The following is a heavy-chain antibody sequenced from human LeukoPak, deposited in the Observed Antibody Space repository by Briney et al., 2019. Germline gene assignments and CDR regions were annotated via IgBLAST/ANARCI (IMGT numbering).Heavy chain of an antibody. CDR2: IYTSGST. D-gene: IGHD1-26*01. J-gene: IGHJ4*02. CDR1: GGSISSYY. CDR3: ARENSGSYREFDY. Sequence: PSETLSLTCTVSGGSISSYYWSWIRQPAGKGLEWIGCIYTSGSTNYNASLKSRVSMSVDTSKNQFSLKLSSVTAADTAVFYCARENSGSYREFDYWGQGTLVTVSS. V-gene: IGHV4-4*07.